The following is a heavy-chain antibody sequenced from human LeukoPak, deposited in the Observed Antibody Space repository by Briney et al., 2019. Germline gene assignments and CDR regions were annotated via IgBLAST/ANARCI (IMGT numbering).Heavy chain of an antibody. V-gene: IGHV3-30*03. Sequence: PGRSLRLSCAVSGFTFSSYGMHWVRQAPGKGLEWVAVISYDGSNKYYADSVKGRFTISRDNSKNTLYLQMNSLRAEDTAVYYCARTPGIRYFDWPYPLYYFDYWGQGTLVTVSS. D-gene: IGHD3-9*01. CDR3: ARTPGIRYFDWPYPLYYFDY. CDR2: ISYDGSNK. CDR1: GFTFSSYG. J-gene: IGHJ4*02.